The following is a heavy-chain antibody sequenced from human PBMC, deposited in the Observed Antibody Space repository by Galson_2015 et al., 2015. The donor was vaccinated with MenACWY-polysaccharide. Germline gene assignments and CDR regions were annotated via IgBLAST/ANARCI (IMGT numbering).Heavy chain of an antibody. CDR3: AREGSRIVFHAFDV. J-gene: IGHJ3*01. CDR1: GLRFSGSG. Sequence: SLRLSCAASGLRFSGSGMHWVRQAPGKGLEWVAVIQYDGTNKVYADSVKGRFSISRDNSKNTPYLEMNSLRAEDTAVYYCAREGSRIVFHAFDVWGQGTMVIVSS. D-gene: IGHD2-15*01. CDR2: IQYDGTNK. V-gene: IGHV3-33*01.